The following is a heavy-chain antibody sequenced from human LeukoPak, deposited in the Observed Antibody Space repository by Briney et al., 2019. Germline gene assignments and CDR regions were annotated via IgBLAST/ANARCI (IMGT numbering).Heavy chain of an antibody. CDR3: ARFNTMARGVIYWFDP. V-gene: IGHV4-59*01. CDR2: IYYSGST. J-gene: IGHJ5*02. Sequence: SETLSLTCTVSGGSISSYYWSWIRQPPGKGLEWIGYIYYSGSTNYNPSLKNRVTISVDTSKNQFSLKLSSVTAADTAVYYCARFNTMARGVIYWFDPWGQGTLVTVSS. CDR1: GGSISSYY. D-gene: IGHD3-10*01.